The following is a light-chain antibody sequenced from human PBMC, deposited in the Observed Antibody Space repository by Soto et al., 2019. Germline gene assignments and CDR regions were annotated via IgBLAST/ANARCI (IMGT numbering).Light chain of an antibody. CDR2: EVS. CDR3: SSYAGSNNLV. CDR1: SSDVGGYNY. Sequence: QSALTQPPSASGSPGQSVTISCTGTSSDVGGYNYVSWYQQHPGKAPKLIIYEVSKRPSGVPDRFSGSKSGNTASLTVSGLQAEDEAGYYCSSYAGSNNLVFGGGTKLTVL. J-gene: IGLJ2*01. V-gene: IGLV2-8*01.